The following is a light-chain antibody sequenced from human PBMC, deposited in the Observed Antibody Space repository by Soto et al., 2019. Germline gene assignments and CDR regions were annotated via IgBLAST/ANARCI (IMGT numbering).Light chain of an antibody. CDR2: DAS. CDR1: RSVSSY. Sequence: ESVLTQSPATLSLSRVDSATLSFRATRSVSSYLAWYQQKPGQAPRLLIYDASSRPTDIPARFSGSGSGTDFTLTISSLEPEDFALYYCQQRSNWPITFGQGTRLEI. V-gene: IGKV3-11*01. CDR3: QQRSNWPIT. J-gene: IGKJ5*01.